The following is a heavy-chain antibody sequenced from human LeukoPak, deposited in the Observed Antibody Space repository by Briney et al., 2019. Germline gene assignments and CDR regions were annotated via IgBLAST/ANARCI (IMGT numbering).Heavy chain of an antibody. CDR3: ARGGRITIFGVVIKGYYFDY. J-gene: IGHJ4*02. V-gene: IGHV4-34*01. CDR2: INHSGST. D-gene: IGHD3-3*01. CDR1: GGSFSGYY. Sequence: SETLSLTCAVYGGSFSGYYWSWIRQPPGKGLEWIGEINHSGSTNYNPSLKSRVTISVDTSKNQFSLKLSSVTAADTAVYYCARGGRITIFGVVIKGYYFDYWGQGTQVTVSS.